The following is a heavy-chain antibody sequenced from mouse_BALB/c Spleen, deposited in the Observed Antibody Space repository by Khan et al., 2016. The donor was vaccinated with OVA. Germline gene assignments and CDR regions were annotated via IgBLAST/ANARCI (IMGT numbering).Heavy chain of an antibody. CDR1: GFSLTNYG. D-gene: IGHD2-3*01. CDR3: ARWFDGYSSLYAMDY. J-gene: IGHJ4*01. V-gene: IGHV2-6*02. Sequence: VQLQESGPGLVAPSQSLSITCTVSGFSLTNYGVHWVRPPPGKGLEWLVVIWSDGSTNYNSVLKSRLSISKDNYKSQVFLKMNSLQTDDTAIYYCARWFDGYSSLYAMDYWGQGTSVTVSS. CDR2: IWSDGST.